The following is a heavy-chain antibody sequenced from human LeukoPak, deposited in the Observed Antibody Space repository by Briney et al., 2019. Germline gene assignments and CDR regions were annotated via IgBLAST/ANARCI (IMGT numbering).Heavy chain of an antibody. CDR3: ARDGCSSSSCYLPYQYYYMAV. D-gene: IGHD2-2*01. CDR1: GFTFSSYW. Sequence: LGGSLRLSCAASGFTFSSYWMSWARQAPGKGLEWVANIKQDGSEKYYGDSVKGRFTVSRDNAKNSLYLQTNSLRAEDTAVYYCARDGCSSSSCYLPYQYYYMAVWGKGTTVTVSS. CDR2: IKQDGSEK. V-gene: IGHV3-7*01. J-gene: IGHJ6*03.